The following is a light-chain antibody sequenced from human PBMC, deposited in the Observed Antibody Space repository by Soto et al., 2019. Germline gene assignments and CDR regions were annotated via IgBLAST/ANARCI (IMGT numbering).Light chain of an antibody. V-gene: IGKV1-33*01. J-gene: IGKJ4*01. CDR1: QDISNY. Sequence: IQMTQSPSSLSATVGDRVTITCQAIQDISNYLNWYQQKPGKAPKLLIYDAYNLEKGVPSRFSGSGSETDFTFTISSLQPEDIATYYCQQYDNPNLTVTFGGGTKVDI. CDR3: QQYDNPNLTVT. CDR2: DAY.